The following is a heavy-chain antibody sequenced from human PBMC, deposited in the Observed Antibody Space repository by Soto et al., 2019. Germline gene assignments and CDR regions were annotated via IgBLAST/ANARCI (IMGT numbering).Heavy chain of an antibody. V-gene: IGHV1-2*04. J-gene: IGHJ6*02. CDR2: INPNSGGT. CDR1: GYTFTGYY. CDR3: ARGRDTVTGYYYGMDV. Sequence: ASVKVSCKASGYTFTGYYMHWVRQAPGQGLEWMGWINPNSGGTNYAQKFQGWVTMTRDTSISTAYMELSRLRSDDTAVYYCARGRDTVTGYYYGMDVWDQGTTVTVSS. D-gene: IGHD4-4*01.